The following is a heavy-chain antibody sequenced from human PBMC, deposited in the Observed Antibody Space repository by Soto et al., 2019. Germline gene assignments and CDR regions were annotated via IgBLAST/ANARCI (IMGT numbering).Heavy chain of an antibody. CDR3: ARDKGGSGPFDAFDI. D-gene: IGHD6-19*01. J-gene: IGHJ3*02. CDR2: IKQDGSEK. CDR1: GFTFSSYW. Sequence: GGSLRLSCAASGFTFSSYWMSWVRQAPGKGLEWVANIKQDGSEKYYVDSVKGRFTISRDNAKNSLYLQMNSLRAEDTAVYYCARDKGGSGPFDAFDIWGQGTMVTVSS. V-gene: IGHV3-7*01.